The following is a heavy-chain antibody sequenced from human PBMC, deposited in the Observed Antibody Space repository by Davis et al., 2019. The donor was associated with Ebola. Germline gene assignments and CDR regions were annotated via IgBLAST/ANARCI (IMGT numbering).Heavy chain of an antibody. D-gene: IGHD6-19*01. J-gene: IGHJ4*02. CDR1: GFTFDDYA. Sequence: GGSLRLSCAASGFTFDDYAMHWVRQAPGKGLEWVSGVSWNSGSIVYADSVKGRFTISRDNSKNTLYLQMNSLRAEDTAVYYCARGYSSGWRPFDYWGQGTLVTVSS. CDR2: VSWNSGSI. V-gene: IGHV3-9*01. CDR3: ARGYSSGWRPFDY.